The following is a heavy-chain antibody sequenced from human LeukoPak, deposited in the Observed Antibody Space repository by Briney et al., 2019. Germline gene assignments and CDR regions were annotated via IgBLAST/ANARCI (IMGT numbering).Heavy chain of an antibody. V-gene: IGHV3-30*04. CDR1: GITFSSYA. D-gene: IGHD3-10*01. Sequence: GGSLRLSCAASGITFSSYAMHWVRQAPGKGLEWVAVISYDGSNKHYADFVQGRFTISRDNSKNTLYLQMNSLRGEDTAVYYCASPAYKFGELLWGGKYYFDYWGQGTLVTVSS. J-gene: IGHJ4*02. CDR3: ASPAYKFGELLWGGKYYFDY. CDR2: ISYDGSNK.